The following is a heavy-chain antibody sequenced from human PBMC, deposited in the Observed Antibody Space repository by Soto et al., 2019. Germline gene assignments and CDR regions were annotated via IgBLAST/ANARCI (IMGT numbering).Heavy chain of an antibody. Sequence: PGEALKISCKGSGYSFTSYWIGWVRQMPGKGLEWMGIIYPGDSDTRYSPSFQGQVTISADKSISTAYLQWSSLKASDTAMYYCARPAVAGSFGAFDICGQGTXVPVSS. V-gene: IGHV5-51*01. CDR2: IYPGDSDT. D-gene: IGHD6-19*01. J-gene: IGHJ3*02. CDR1: GYSFTSYW. CDR3: ARPAVAGSFGAFDI.